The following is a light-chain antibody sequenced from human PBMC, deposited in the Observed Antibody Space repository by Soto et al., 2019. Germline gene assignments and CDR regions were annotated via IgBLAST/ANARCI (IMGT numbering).Light chain of an antibody. J-gene: IGKJ1*01. CDR3: QQYHTDWT. Sequence: DIQMTQSACTPSLSXGHRVTISCRASESIDNWLAWYQQKPGKAPKLLIFAASTLVRGVPSRFSGRGSGTEFTLTISSLQADDYATFYCQQYHTDWTFGQGTKVDIK. CDR2: AAS. CDR1: ESIDNW. V-gene: IGKV1-5*01.